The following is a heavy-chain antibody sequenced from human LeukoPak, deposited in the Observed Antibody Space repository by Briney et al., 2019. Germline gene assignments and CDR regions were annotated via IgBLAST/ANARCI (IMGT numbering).Heavy chain of an antibody. CDR3: ARDRSLGIIDY. D-gene: IGHD3-16*01. CDR1: GDSISSYY. J-gene: IGHJ4*02. Sequence: SETLSLTCIVSGDSISSYYWSWIRQPPGKGLEWIGYIYYSGGTNYKPSLKSRVTISVDASKNHFSLKLSSVTAADTAVYYCARDRSLGIIDYWGQGTLVTVSS. V-gene: IGHV4-59*01. CDR2: IYYSGGT.